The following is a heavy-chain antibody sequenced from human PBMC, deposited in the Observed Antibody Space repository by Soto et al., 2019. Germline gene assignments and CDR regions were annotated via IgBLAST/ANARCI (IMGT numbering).Heavy chain of an antibody. CDR2: IIPIFGTA. V-gene: IGHV1-69*13. CDR1: GGTFSSYA. J-gene: IGHJ4*02. CDR3: ARGAGPYYDSSGYYGY. D-gene: IGHD3-22*01. Sequence: SVKVSCKASGGTFSSYAISWVRQAPGQGLEWMGGIIPIFGTANYAQKFQGRVTITADESTSTAYMELSSLRSEDTAVYYCARGAGPYYDSSGYYGYWGQGXLVTVYS.